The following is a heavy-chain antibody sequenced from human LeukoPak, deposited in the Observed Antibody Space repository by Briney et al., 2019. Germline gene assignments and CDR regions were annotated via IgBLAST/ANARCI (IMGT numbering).Heavy chain of an antibody. J-gene: IGHJ4*02. CDR3: AKASSSWAFDY. D-gene: IGHD6-13*01. CDR2: ISGRGGST. CDR1: GFTFSSYA. V-gene: IGHV3-23*01. Sequence: GGSLRLSCAASGFTFSSYAVSWVRQAPGVGLEWVSTISGRGGSTYYADSVKGRFTISRDNSKNTLYLQMNSLRAEDTAVYYCAKASSSWAFDYWGQGTLVTVSS.